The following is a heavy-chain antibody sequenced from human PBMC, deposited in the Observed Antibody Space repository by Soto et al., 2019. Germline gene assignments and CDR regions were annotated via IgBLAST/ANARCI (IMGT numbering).Heavy chain of an antibody. CDR2: IYHSGST. J-gene: IGHJ6*03. Sequence: SETLSVTCAVSSGSISSSNWWSWVRQPPGKGLEWIGEIYHSGSTNYNPSLKSRVTISVDKSKNQFSLKLSSVTAADTAVYYCAQKYYYGSHYMYVWGKGTTVTVSS. CDR1: SGSISSSNW. V-gene: IGHV4-4*02. CDR3: AQKYYYGSHYMYV. D-gene: IGHD3-10*01.